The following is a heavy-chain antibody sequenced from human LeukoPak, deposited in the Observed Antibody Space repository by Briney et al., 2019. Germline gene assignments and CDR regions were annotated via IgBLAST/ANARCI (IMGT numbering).Heavy chain of an antibody. CDR2: IYTSGST. D-gene: IGHD5-24*01. V-gene: IGHV4-61*02. CDR1: GGSISSGSYY. Sequence: SETLSLTCTVSGGSISSGSYYWSWIRQPAGKGLEWIGRIYTSGSTNYNPSLKSRVTISVDTSKNQFSLKLSSVTAADTAVYYCARDKIERGRMAPYYYYYGMDVWGQGTTVTVSS. CDR3: ARDKIERGRMAPYYYYYGMDV. J-gene: IGHJ6*02.